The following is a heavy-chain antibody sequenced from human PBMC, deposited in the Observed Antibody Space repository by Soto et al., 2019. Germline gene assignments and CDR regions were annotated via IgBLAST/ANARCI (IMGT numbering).Heavy chain of an antibody. CDR1: GGSISSSNW. D-gene: IGHD2-2*01. V-gene: IGHV4-4*02. CDR2: IYHSGST. J-gene: IGHJ6*02. Sequence: SETLSLTCAVSGGSISSSNWWSWVRQPPGKGLEWIGEIYHSGSTNYNPSLKSRVTISVDKSKNQFSLKLSSVTAADTAVYYCARDVGVVPAASSYYYYYYGMDVWGQGTTVTVSS. CDR3: ARDVGVVPAASSYYYYYYGMDV.